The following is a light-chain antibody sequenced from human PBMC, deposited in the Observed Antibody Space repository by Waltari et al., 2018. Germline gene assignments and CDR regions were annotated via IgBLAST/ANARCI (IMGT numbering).Light chain of an antibody. CDR1: QSLLFTSNNKNY. Sequence: DIVMTQSPDSLAGSLGERATINCRSSQSLLFTSNNKNYLSWYQKKAGQPPRLLLYWASTRESGVPDRFSGGGSGTEFTLSISSLQAEDVAVYYCQQYYNTPLTFGGGTKVDI. CDR2: WAS. V-gene: IGKV4-1*01. CDR3: QQYYNTPLT. J-gene: IGKJ4*01.